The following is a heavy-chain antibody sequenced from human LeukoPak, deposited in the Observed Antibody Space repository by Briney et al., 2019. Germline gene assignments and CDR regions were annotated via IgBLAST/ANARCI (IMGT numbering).Heavy chain of an antibody. CDR1: GFTVSSSG. CDR3: AKLAWDDDACRG. Sequence: GGSLRLSCAASGFTVSSSGMNWVRQAPGKGLEWVSGISASGGSTFYAVSVKGRFTISRDNSKNSLYLQMNSLRAEDTALYYCAKLAWDDDACRGWGQGTLVTVSS. D-gene: IGHD1-1*01. J-gene: IGHJ4*02. V-gene: IGHV3-23*01. CDR2: ISASGGST.